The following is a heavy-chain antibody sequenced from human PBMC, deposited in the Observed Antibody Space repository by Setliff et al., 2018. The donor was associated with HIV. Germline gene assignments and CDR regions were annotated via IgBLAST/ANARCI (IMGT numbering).Heavy chain of an antibody. Sequence: SETLSLTCTVSGDPIFIGGYYWSWIRQHPGGGLEWIGYIYHTGKTYYNPSLQSRIIMSLDMSQNQFSLKLSSVTAAGTAVYYCAKEGNSVDNWLDPWGPGTLVTVSS. CDR1: GDPIFIGGYY. J-gene: IGHJ5*02. CDR3: AKEGNSVDNWLDP. D-gene: IGHD1-26*01. V-gene: IGHV4-31*03. CDR2: IYHTGKT.